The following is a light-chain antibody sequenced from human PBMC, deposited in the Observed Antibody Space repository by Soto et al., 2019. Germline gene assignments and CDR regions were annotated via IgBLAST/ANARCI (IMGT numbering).Light chain of an antibody. CDR3: QQSYSTPPT. Sequence: DIQMTQSPSSLSASVGYRVTITGRASQGISTFLNWYQQKPGKAPKLLIYKASSLESGVPSRFSGSGSGTDFTLTISSLQPEDFATYYCQQSYSTPPTFGQGSKVDI. CDR2: KAS. V-gene: IGKV1-39*01. CDR1: QGISTF. J-gene: IGKJ1*01.